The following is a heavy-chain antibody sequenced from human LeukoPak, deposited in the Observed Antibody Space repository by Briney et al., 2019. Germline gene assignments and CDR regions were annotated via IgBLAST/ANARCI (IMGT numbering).Heavy chain of an antibody. D-gene: IGHD3-10*01. CDR2: IYHSGST. CDR3: AREGSTSGTNWFDP. J-gene: IGHJ5*02. CDR1: DYSITSDYY. Sequence: PSETLSLTCAVSDYSITSDYYWGWIRQPPGKGLEWIGSIYHSGSTYYNPSLKGRVTIPVDTSKNQFSLKLTSVTAADTAVYYCAREGSTSGTNWFDPWGQGTLVTVSS. V-gene: IGHV4-38-2*02.